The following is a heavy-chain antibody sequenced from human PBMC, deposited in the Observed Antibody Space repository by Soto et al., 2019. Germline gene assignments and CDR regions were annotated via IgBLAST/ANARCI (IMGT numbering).Heavy chain of an antibody. CDR1: GGTFSSYT. J-gene: IGHJ5*02. V-gene: IGHV1-69*02. CDR3: ARAREWELRFDP. Sequence: QVQLVQSGAEVKKPGSSVKVSCKASGGTFSSYTISWVRQAPGQGLEWMGRIIPILGIANYAQKFQGRVTINADKSTSTADMELSRLRSEDTAVYYCARAREWELRFDPWGQGTLVTVSS. CDR2: IIPILGIA. D-gene: IGHD1-26*01.